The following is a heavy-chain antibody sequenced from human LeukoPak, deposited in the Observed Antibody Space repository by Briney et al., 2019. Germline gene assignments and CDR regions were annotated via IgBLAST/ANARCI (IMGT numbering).Heavy chain of an antibody. J-gene: IGHJ5*02. Sequence: PSETESLTCAVSGGSISSSNWWSRVRQPPGKGLEWIGEIYHSGNTNYNPSLKSRVTISVDTSKNQFSLKLSSVTAADTAVYYCARRPALLSGYTKFDPWGQGTLVTVSS. D-gene: IGHD3-22*01. CDR2: IYHSGNT. V-gene: IGHV4-4*02. CDR3: ARRPALLSGYTKFDP. CDR1: GGSISSSNW.